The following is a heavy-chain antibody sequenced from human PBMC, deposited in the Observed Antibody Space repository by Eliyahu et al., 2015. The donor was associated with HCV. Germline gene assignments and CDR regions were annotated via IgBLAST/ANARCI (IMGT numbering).Heavy chain of an antibody. CDR2: ISGSGGST. CDR3: AKRGDFSGYRSYYFDY. CDR1: GFTFSXXA. D-gene: IGHD5-12*01. V-gene: IGHV3-23*04. Sequence: EVQLVESGGGLVQPGGSLRLSCAASGFTFSXXAMSWVRQAPGKGLEWVSAISGSGGSTYYADSVKGRFTISRDNSKNTLYLQMNSLRAEDTAVYYCAKRGDFSGYRSYYFDYWGQGTLVTVSS. J-gene: IGHJ4*02.